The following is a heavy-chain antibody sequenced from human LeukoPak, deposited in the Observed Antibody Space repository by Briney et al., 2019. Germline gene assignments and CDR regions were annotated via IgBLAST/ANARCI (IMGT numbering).Heavy chain of an antibody. CDR2: IIHSGST. V-gene: IGHV4-34*12. Sequence: SETLSLTCAVYGGSFSGYYWSWIRQPPGKGLEWIGEIIHSGSTNYNPSLKSRVTISVDTSKNQFSLKLSSVTAADTAVYYCATRGGSYRYWGQGTLVTVSS. J-gene: IGHJ4*02. D-gene: IGHD1-26*01. CDR3: ATRGGSYRY. CDR1: GGSFSGYY.